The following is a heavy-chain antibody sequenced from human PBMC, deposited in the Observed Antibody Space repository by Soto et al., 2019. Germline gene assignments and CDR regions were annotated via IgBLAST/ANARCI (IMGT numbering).Heavy chain of an antibody. Sequence: LSLTCTVSGGSISSGGYYWSWIRQHPGKGLEWIGYIYYSGSTYYNPSLKSRVTISVDTSKNQFSLKLSSVTAADTAVYYCAREVAAAGLDYWGQGTLVTVSS. J-gene: IGHJ4*02. CDR2: IYYSGST. D-gene: IGHD6-13*01. V-gene: IGHV4-31*03. CDR3: AREVAAAGLDY. CDR1: GGSISSGGYY.